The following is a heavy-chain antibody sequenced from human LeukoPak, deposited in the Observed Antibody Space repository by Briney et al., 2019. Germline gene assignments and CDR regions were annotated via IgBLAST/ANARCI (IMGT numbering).Heavy chain of an antibody. V-gene: IGHV4-59*08. Sequence: SETLSLTCTVPGGSISSYYWSWIRQPPGKGLEWIGYIYYSGSTNYNPSLKSRVTISVDTSKNQFSLKLSSVTAADTAVYYCARHHSSAAAGEFDYWGQGTLVTVSS. CDR2: IYYSGST. CDR1: GGSISSYY. CDR3: ARHHSSAAAGEFDY. D-gene: IGHD6-13*01. J-gene: IGHJ4*02.